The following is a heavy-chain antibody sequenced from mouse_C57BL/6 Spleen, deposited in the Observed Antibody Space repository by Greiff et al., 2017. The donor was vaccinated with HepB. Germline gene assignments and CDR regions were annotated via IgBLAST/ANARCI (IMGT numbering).Heavy chain of an antibody. Sequence: VKVVESGPGLVQPSQSLSITCTVSGFSLTSYGVHWVRQSPGKGLEWLGVIWSGGSTDYNAAFISRLSISKDNSKSQVFFKMNSLQADDTAIYYCASPYYYGSSLFAYWGQGTLVTVSA. CDR3: ASPYYYGSSLFAY. J-gene: IGHJ3*01. D-gene: IGHD1-1*01. CDR2: IWSGGST. V-gene: IGHV2-2*01. CDR1: GFSLTSYG.